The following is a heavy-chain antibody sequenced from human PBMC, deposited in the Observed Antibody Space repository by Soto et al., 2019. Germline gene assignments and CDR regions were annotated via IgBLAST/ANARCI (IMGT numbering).Heavy chain of an antibody. Sequence: EVQLVESGGGLVQPGGSLKLSCAASGFTFRASALHWVRQASGKGLEWVGRIRSKANSYATEYAASVKGRFTISRDDSKNTAYLQMNSLKTEATAVYYCTSNRRFSMIEDYWGQGTLVTVSS. J-gene: IGHJ4*02. D-gene: IGHD3-22*01. V-gene: IGHV3-73*01. CDR2: IRSKANSYAT. CDR1: GFTFRASA. CDR3: TSNRRFSMIEDY.